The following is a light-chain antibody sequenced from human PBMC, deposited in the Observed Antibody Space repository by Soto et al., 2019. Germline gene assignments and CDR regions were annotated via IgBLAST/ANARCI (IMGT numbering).Light chain of an antibody. CDR3: ASYTISSTRV. V-gene: IGLV2-14*01. CDR1: NSDVGAYNY. J-gene: IGLJ3*02. CDR2: EAN. Sequence: QSALTQPASVSGSPGQSITISCTGSNSDVGAYNYVSWYQQHPGKAPKLIIYEANNRPSGVSHRFSGSKSGNTASLTISGLQADDEADYYCASYTISSTRVFGGGTKVTVL.